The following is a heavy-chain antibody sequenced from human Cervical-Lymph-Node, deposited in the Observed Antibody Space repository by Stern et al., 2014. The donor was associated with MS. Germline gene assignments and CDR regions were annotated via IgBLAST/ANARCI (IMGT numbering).Heavy chain of an antibody. Sequence: VQLVQSGAELKKPGESLKISCKTSGYNFINYWVAWVRQVSGKGLGWIGIIYPGDSDIRYSPSFQGHVTMSVDKSNTTAYLQWKSLKASDTAVYYCARWSVACDYWGQGALITVSS. CDR1: GYNFINYW. CDR2: IYPGDSDI. V-gene: IGHV5-51*03. J-gene: IGHJ4*02. CDR3: ARWSVACDY. D-gene: IGHD2-21*01.